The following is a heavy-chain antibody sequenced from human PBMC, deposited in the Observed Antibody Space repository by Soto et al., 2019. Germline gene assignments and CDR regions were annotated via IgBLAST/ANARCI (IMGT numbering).Heavy chain of an antibody. J-gene: IGHJ4*02. V-gene: IGHV1-8*01. CDR3: ATVSSKGSAIDFDY. Sequence: QVQLVQSGAELKKPGASVKVSCKASGYTFSNYDMNWVRQATGQGPEWIGWVNPNNGDTGYAQKFQGRVTLTTDISTHTAYMELTSLRSEDTAIYYSATVSSKGSAIDFDYWGQGTLITVSS. CDR1: GYTFSNYD. D-gene: IGHD3-10*01. CDR2: VNPNNGDT.